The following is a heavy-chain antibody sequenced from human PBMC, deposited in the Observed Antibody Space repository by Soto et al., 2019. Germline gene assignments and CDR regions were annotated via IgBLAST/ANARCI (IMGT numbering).Heavy chain of an antibody. V-gene: IGHV3-33*01. J-gene: IGHJ4*02. CDR3: ARDKLLGSTVGYYFDY. CDR2: IWYDGSKK. CDR1: GFTFSSYG. Sequence: QVQLVESGGGVVQPGRSLRLSCAASGFTFSSYGMHWVRQAPGKGLEWVAVIWYDGSKKYYADSVKGRFTISRDNSKNXLYLQMNSLRAEDTAVYYCARDKLLGSTVGYYFDYWGQGTLVTVSS. D-gene: IGHD2-15*01.